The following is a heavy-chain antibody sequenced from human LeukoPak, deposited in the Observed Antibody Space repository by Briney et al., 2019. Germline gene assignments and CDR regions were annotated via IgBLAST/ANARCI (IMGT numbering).Heavy chain of an antibody. Sequence: QPGESLRLSCAASGFTFSTYNMNWVRQAPGKGLEWVANIMPDGSDKYYVDSVKGRFTISKDNTKNSLFLQMNSLRAEDTAVYYCARGLWSGGYGGPFDYWGQGTLVTVSS. D-gene: IGHD3-3*01. CDR3: ARGLWSGGYGGPFDY. CDR1: GFTFSTYN. J-gene: IGHJ4*02. CDR2: IMPDGSDK. V-gene: IGHV3-7*01.